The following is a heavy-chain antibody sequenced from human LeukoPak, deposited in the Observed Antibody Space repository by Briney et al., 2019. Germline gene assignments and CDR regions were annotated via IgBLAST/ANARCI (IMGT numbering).Heavy chain of an antibody. D-gene: IGHD3-10*01. CDR2: ISDSGGST. V-gene: IGHV3-23*01. Sequence: GGSLRLSCAVSGITLGYYGMSWVRQPPGKGLEWVAGISDSGGSTNYADSVKGRFTISRDTPRNTLYLQMNSLRAEDTAVYFCAKRGVVIRVFLVGFHKEAYYFDSWGQGALVTVSS. CDR3: AKRGVVIRVFLVGFHKEAYYFDS. CDR1: GITLGYYG. J-gene: IGHJ4*02.